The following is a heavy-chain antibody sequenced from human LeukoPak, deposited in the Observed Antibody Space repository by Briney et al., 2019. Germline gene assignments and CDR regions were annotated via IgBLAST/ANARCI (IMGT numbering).Heavy chain of an antibody. CDR1: GGAISSSNYY. D-gene: IGHD6-13*01. CDR2: IYYSGST. Sequence: PSETLSLTCTVSGGAISSSNYYWGWIRQPPGKGLEWIGTIYYSGSTYYNPSLKSRVTISVDRSKNQFSLKLSTVTAGDTGVYDCVRVPDIGDAGSWWVDPWGQGTLVTVSS. V-gene: IGHV4-39*07. J-gene: IGHJ5*02. CDR3: VRVPDIGDAGSWWVDP.